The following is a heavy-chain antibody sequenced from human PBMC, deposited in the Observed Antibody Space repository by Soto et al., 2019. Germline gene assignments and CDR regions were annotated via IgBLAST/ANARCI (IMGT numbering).Heavy chain of an antibody. J-gene: IGHJ4*02. CDR2: ISAHNGNT. CDR3: ARGRYGDY. Sequence: QVHLVQSGAEVKKPGASVKVSCKGSVYGFTTYGITWVRQAPGQGLEWMAWISAHNGNTNYAQKVQGRVTVTRDTSTSTAYMELRSLRYDDAAVYYCARGRYGDYWGQGALVTVSS. V-gene: IGHV1-18*01. CDR1: VYGFTTYG. D-gene: IGHD1-1*01.